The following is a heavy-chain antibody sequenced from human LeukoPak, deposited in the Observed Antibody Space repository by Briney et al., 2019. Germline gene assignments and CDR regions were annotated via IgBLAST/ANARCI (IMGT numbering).Heavy chain of an antibody. V-gene: IGHV4-59*08. CDR1: GGSISSYY. Sequence: PSETLSLTCTVSGGSISSYYWSWIRQPPGKGLEWIGYIYYSGSTNYNPSLKGRVTISVDTSKNQFSLKLSSVTAADTAVYYCARGVIVPWFDPWGQGTLVTVSS. CDR2: IYYSGST. J-gene: IGHJ5*02. CDR3: ARGVIVPWFDP. D-gene: IGHD3-16*02.